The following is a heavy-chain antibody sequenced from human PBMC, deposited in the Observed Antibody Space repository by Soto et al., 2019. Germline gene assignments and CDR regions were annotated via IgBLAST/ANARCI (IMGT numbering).Heavy chain of an antibody. D-gene: IGHD6-19*01. Sequence: EVQLVESGGGLIHPGGSLRLSCAASGLIVSDNYMNWVHQAPGKGPEWVSVIYTGGSTYYSDSVKGRFTISRDNSKNTLYLQMNSLRAEDTAVYYCARRTPSAGYSNGWPLMCFDFWGQGTLVTVSS. CDR1: GLIVSDNY. V-gene: IGHV3-53*01. J-gene: IGHJ4*02. CDR3: ARRTPSAGYSNGWPLMCFDF. CDR2: IYTGGST.